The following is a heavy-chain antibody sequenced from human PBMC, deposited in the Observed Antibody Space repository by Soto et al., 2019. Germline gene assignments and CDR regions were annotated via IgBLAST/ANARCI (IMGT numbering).Heavy chain of an antibody. Sequence: SQTLSLTCALSWDSVSSYSAAWNWIRHSPSRGLEWLGRTHYRSKWYTDYAVSVKSRISINADTSKNQFSLQLNSVTPDHRAVYSCARARSRSPAAESFDTWGQGTLVTVSS. V-gene: IGHV6-1*01. CDR3: ARARSRSPAAESFDT. D-gene: IGHD6-6*01. CDR1: WDSVSSYSAA. J-gene: IGHJ4*02. CDR2: THYRSKWYT.